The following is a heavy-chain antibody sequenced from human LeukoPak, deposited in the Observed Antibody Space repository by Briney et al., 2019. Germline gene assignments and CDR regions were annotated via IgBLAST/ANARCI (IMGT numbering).Heavy chain of an antibody. CDR2: INSDGSST. CDR1: GFTFSSFW. CDR3: ARSRGAGPGAHFDY. V-gene: IGHV3-74*01. D-gene: IGHD6-19*01. J-gene: IGHJ4*02. Sequence: GGSLRLSCAASGFTFSSFWVHWVRHAPGKGLVWISRINSDGSSTNYADSVKGRFTISRDNAKNTLYLQMNSLRAEDTAVYYCARSRGAGPGAHFDYWGQGTLVTVSS.